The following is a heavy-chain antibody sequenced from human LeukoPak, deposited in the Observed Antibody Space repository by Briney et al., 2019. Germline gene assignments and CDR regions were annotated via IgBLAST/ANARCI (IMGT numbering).Heavy chain of an antibody. CDR1: GFSFSTYG. D-gene: IGHD3-10*01. J-gene: IGHJ2*01. V-gene: IGHV3-33*01. Sequence: AGGSLRLSCEASGFSFSTYGMHWVRQAPGKGLEWVALIWFDGSNKHYADSVKGRFTISRDNSKNTMYLQMVSLRAEDTAVYYCARVVSYYGSSYRLLDLWGRGTLVTVSS. CDR3: ARVVSYYGSSYRLLDL. CDR2: IWFDGSNK.